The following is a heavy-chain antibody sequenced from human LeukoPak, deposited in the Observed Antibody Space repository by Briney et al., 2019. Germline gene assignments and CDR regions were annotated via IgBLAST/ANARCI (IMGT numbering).Heavy chain of an antibody. J-gene: IGHJ4*02. CDR3: ATLPLTLIVVVDF. Sequence: GGSLRLSCAASVFTFSDYYMSWIRQAPGKGLEWGSDISSSGSTIYYADSVKGRFTISRDNAKNSLYLQMNSLKTEDTAVYYCATLPLTLIVVVDFWGQGTLVTVSS. CDR1: VFTFSDYY. D-gene: IGHD3-22*01. V-gene: IGHV3-11*01. CDR2: ISSSGSTI.